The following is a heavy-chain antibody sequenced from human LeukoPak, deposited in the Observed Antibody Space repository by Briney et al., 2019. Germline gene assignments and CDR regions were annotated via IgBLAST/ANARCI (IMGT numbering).Heavy chain of an antibody. J-gene: IGHJ4*02. Sequence: SETLSLTCTVSGGSISSSSYYWGWIRQPPGKGLEWIGSIYYSGSTYYNPSPKSRVTISVDTSKNQFSLKLSSVTAADTAVYYCASLIVGATYYWGQGTLVTVSS. CDR2: IYYSGST. V-gene: IGHV4-39*07. CDR3: ASLIVGATYY. CDR1: GGSISSSSYY. D-gene: IGHD1-26*01.